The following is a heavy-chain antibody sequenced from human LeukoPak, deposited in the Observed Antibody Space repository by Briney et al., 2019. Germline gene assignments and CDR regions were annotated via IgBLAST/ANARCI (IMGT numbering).Heavy chain of an antibody. J-gene: IGHJ6*02. V-gene: IGHV3-66*01. CDR2: IYSGGST. Sequence: GGSLRLSCAASGFTVSSNYMSWVRQAPGKGLEWVSVIYSGGSTYYADSVKGRSTISRDNSKNTLYLQMNSLRAGDTAVYYCARDSDYDFWSGELMGYYGMDVWGQGTTVTVSS. D-gene: IGHD3-3*01. CDR1: GFTVSSNY. CDR3: ARDSDYDFWSGELMGYYGMDV.